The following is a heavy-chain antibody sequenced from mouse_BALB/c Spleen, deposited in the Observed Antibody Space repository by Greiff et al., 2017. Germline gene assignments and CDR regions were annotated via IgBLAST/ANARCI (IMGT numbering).Heavy chain of an antibody. CDR3: ARRLYDYGNYAMDD. D-gene: IGHD2-4*01. V-gene: IGHV5-17*02. CDR1: GFTFSSFG. Sequence: DVMLVESGGGLVQPGGSRKLSCAASGFTFSSFGMHWVRQAPEQGLEWVAYISSGSSTINYADTVKGRYTISRNNPKNTLFLQMTSLRSEDTAMYYCARRLYDYGNYAMDDWGQGTSVTVSS. CDR2: ISSGSSTI. J-gene: IGHJ4*01.